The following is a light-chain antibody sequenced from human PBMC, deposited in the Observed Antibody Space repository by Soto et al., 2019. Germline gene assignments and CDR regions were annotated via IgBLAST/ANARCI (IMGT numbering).Light chain of an antibody. Sequence: IVLPQSPATLSLSPGERATLSCRASQGVSSYLAWYQQKPGQAPRLLIYGASSRATGIPDRFSGTGSETDFTLTISRLEPEDFAVYYCQQYDNSPITFGQGARLEIK. V-gene: IGKV3-20*01. CDR1: QGVSSY. CDR3: QQYDNSPIT. CDR2: GAS. J-gene: IGKJ5*01.